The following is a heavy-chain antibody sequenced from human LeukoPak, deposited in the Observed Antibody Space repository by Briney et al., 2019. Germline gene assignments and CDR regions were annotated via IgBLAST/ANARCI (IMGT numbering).Heavy chain of an antibody. D-gene: IGHD1-26*01. J-gene: IGHJ4*02. CDR3: AREERAVGAVRGFDY. CDR2: IIPIFGTA. V-gene: IGHV1-69*13. Sequence: ASVKVSCKASGGTFSSYAISWVRQAPGQGLEWMGGIIPIFGTANYAQKFQGRVTITADESTSTAYMELSSLRSEDTAVYYCAREERAVGAVRGFDYWGQGTLVTVSS. CDR1: GGTFSSYA.